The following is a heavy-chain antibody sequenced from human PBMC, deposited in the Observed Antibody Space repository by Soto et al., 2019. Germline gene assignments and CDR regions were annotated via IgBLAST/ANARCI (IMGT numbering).Heavy chain of an antibody. D-gene: IGHD2-8*01. CDR3: EKEMGGCLPFDY. J-gene: IGHJ4*02. CDR2: ISWNSRNR. V-gene: IGHV3-43*01. CDR1: GFTFQDRT. Sequence: GGSLRLSCGASGFTFQDRTMHWVRQAPGKGLEWVSLISWNSRNRFYADSVKGRFTISRDNSKNSVYLQMNSLTTEDTALYYYEKEMGGCLPFDYGGKGVQVTVPS.